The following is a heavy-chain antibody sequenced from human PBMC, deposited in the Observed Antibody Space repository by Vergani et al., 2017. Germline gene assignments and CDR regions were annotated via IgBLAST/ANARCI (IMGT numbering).Heavy chain of an antibody. D-gene: IGHD3-22*01. CDR3: ARERRYYFDSSGYIRFDP. J-gene: IGHJ5*02. CDR1: GYTFSSYG. CDR2: ISDYNGDT. Sequence: QLVQSGAEVKKPGASVKISCKASGYTFSSYGISWVRQAPGQGLEWMGWISDYNGDTKYAQKLQGRVTMTTDTSTTTVYMELRSLRSDDTAVYYCARERRYYFDSSGYIRFDPWGQGTLVTVSS. V-gene: IGHV1-18*01.